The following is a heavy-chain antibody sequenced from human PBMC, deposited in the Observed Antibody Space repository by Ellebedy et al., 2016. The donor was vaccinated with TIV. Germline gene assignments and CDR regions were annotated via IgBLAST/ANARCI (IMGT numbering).Heavy chain of an antibody. CDR2: MKGDGSSA. Sequence: GESLKISCAASGFTFSSYWMYWVRQAPGKGLVWVSRMKGDGSSASYADSVKGRFTISSDNAKNTLYLQMDSLRADDSAVYYCTRGYGEGYYFYGLDVWGQGTTVTVSS. CDR1: GFTFSSYW. J-gene: IGHJ6*02. D-gene: IGHD4-17*01. V-gene: IGHV3-74*01. CDR3: TRGYGEGYYFYGLDV.